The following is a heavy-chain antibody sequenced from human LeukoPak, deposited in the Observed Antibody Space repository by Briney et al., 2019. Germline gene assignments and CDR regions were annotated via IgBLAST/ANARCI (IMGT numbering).Heavy chain of an antibody. Sequence: ASVKVSCKASGYTFTSYDINWVRQATGQGLEWMGWMNPNSGNRGYAQKFQGRVTITRNTSISTAYMELSSLRSEDTAVYYCARALGSYYDFWSGTKLDAFDIWGQGTMVTVSS. CDR3: ARALGSYYDFWSGTKLDAFDI. V-gene: IGHV1-8*01. CDR2: MNPNSGNR. CDR1: GYTFTSYD. D-gene: IGHD3-3*01. J-gene: IGHJ3*02.